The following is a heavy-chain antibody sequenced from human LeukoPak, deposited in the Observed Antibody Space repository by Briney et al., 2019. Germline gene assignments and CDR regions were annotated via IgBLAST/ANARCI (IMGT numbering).Heavy chain of an antibody. J-gene: IGHJ5*02. CDR3: ARQQRPGVLLWFGEHNWFDP. CDR1: GGSFSGYY. Sequence: SETLSLTCAVYGGSFSGYYWSWLRQPPGKGLEWIGEINHSGSTNYNPSLKSRVTISVDTSKNQFSLKLSSVTAADTAVYYCARQQRPGVLLWFGEHNWFDPWGRGTLVSVSS. CDR2: INHSGST. D-gene: IGHD3-10*01. V-gene: IGHV4-34*01.